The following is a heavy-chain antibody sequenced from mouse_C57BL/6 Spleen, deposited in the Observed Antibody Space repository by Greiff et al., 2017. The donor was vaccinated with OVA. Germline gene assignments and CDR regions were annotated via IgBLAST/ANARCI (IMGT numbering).Heavy chain of an antibody. Sequence: QVQLQQPGAELVMPGASVKLSCKASGYTFTSYWMHWVKQRPGQGLEWIGEIDPSDSYTNYNQKFKGKSTLTVDKSSSTAYMQLSSLTSEDSAVYDCARGLGRCDYWGQGTALTVSS. V-gene: IGHV1-69*01. CDR2: IDPSDSYT. D-gene: IGHD4-1*01. CDR1: GYTFTSYW. J-gene: IGHJ2*01. CDR3: ARGLGRCDY.